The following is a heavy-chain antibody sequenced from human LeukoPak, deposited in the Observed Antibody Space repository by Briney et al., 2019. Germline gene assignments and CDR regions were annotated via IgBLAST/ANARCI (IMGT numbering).Heavy chain of an antibody. Sequence: GGSLRLSCAASGFTFSSHAMSWVRQAPGKGLEWVSGTSGSGGGTSYADSVKGRFTISGDNSKNTLYLQMNSLRAEDTAIYYCAKCGVNFNYFDSWGQGTLVTVSS. CDR3: AKCGVNFNYFDS. CDR2: TSGSGGGT. D-gene: IGHD4/OR15-4a*01. J-gene: IGHJ4*02. V-gene: IGHV3-23*01. CDR1: GFTFSSHA.